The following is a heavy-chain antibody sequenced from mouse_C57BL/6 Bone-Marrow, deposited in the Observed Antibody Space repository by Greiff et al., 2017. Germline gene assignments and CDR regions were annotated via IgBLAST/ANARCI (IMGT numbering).Heavy chain of an antibody. CDR2: IDPSDSYT. J-gene: IGHJ2*01. CDR3: ASPIGIDFDY. CDR1: GYTFTSYW. V-gene: IGHV1-59*01. D-gene: IGHD3-1*01. Sequence: QVQLQQPGAELVRPGTSVKLSCKASGYTFTSYWMHWVKQRPGQGLEWIGVIDPSDSYTTYNQKFKGKATLTVDTSSSTAYMQHSSLTSEDSAVYYCASPIGIDFDYWGQGTTLTVSS.